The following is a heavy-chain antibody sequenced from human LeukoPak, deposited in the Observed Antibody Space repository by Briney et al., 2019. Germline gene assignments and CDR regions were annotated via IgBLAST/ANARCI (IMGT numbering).Heavy chain of an antibody. V-gene: IGHV3-23*01. Sequence: GGSLRLSCAASGFTFSSYAMSWVRQAPGKGLEWVSVISGSGASTFYADSVKGRFSISRDNPKNTLYLQMNSLRAEDTAVYYCAKDPSGASIVRYFDYWGQGTLVIVSS. CDR3: AKDPSGASIVRYFDY. CDR1: GFTFSSYA. CDR2: ISGSGAST. D-gene: IGHD3-16*02. J-gene: IGHJ4*02.